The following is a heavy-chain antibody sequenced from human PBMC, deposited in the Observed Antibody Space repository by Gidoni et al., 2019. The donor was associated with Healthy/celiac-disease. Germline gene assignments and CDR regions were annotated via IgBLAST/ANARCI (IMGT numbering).Heavy chain of an antibody. Sequence: DVHLLESGGGLVQPGGSLRLSCAASGLNFHSYDMSWGRQAPGKGLEWGSAISGSGGSTYYADSVKGRFTISRDNSKNTLYLQMNSLRAEDTAVYYCAKMGELHFTPYWYFDLWGRGTLVTVSS. D-gene: IGHD3-16*01. V-gene: IGHV3-23*01. CDR3: AKMGELHFTPYWYFDL. CDR2: ISGSGGST. J-gene: IGHJ2*01. CDR1: GLNFHSYD.